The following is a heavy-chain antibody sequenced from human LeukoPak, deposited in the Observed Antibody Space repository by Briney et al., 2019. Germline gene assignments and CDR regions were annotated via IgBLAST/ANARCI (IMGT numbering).Heavy chain of an antibody. CDR3: YGYSSGWVDD. CDR2: IYYSGST. D-gene: IGHD6-19*01. Sequence: PSETLFLTCTVSGGSISSSGSYWGWIRQPPGKGLEWIGSIYYSGSTYYNPSLKSRVIISVDTSKNQFSLKLTSVTGADTAVYYCYGYSSGWVDDWGQGTLVTVSS. V-gene: IGHV4-39*01. J-gene: IGHJ4*02. CDR1: GGSISSSGSY.